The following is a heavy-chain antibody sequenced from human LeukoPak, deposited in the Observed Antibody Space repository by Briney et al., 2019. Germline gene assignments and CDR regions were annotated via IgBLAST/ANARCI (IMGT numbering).Heavy chain of an antibody. Sequence: ASVKVSCKASGYTFTSYGISWVRQAPGQGLEWMGWISAYNGNTNYVQKLQGRVTMTTDTSTSTAYMELRSLRSDDTAVYYCARSIREPPRGYYFDYWGQGTLVTVSS. J-gene: IGHJ4*02. V-gene: IGHV1-18*01. CDR3: ARSIREPPRGYYFDY. CDR2: ISAYNGNT. CDR1: GYTFTSYG. D-gene: IGHD1-26*01.